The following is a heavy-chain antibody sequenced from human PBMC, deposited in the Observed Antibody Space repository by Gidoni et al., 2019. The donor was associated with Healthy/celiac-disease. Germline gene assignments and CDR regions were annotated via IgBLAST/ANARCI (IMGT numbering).Heavy chain of an antibody. V-gene: IGHV5-51*01. D-gene: IGHD3-10*01. CDR1: GYSFTSYW. J-gene: IGHJ3*02. CDR3: AREFVDYGSGTNPVFAFDI. Sequence: EVQLVQSGAEVKKPGESLKISCKGSGYSFTSYWIGWVRQMPGKGLEWMGIIYPGDSDTRYSPSFQGQVTISADKSISTAYLQWSSLKASDTAMYYCAREFVDYGSGTNPVFAFDIWGQGTMVTVSS. CDR2: IYPGDSDT.